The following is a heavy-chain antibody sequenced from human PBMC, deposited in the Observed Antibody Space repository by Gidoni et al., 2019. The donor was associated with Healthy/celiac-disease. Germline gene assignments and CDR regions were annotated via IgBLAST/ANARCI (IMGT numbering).Heavy chain of an antibody. Sequence: EVQLVESGGGLVKPGRSLSLSSTASGFTFGYYAMSWFRQAPGKGLEWVGFISSKTYGGTTEYAASVKGRFTISRDDSKSIAYLQMNSLKTEDTAVYYCTRKEDFWSGYLSYYGMDVWGQGTTVTVSS. CDR2: ISSKTYGGTT. V-gene: IGHV3-49*05. J-gene: IGHJ6*02. CDR1: GFTFGYYA. CDR3: TRKEDFWSGYLSYYGMDV. D-gene: IGHD3-3*01.